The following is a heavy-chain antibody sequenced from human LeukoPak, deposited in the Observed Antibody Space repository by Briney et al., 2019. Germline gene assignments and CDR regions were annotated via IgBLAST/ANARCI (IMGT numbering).Heavy chain of an antibody. D-gene: IGHD2-15*01. CDR2: ISGSGGST. CDR3: AKTVSGYCSGGSCRTMDV. Sequence: GGSLRLSCAASGFTFSSYAMSWVRQAPGKGLEWVSAISGSGGSTYYADSVKGRFTISRDNSKNTLSLQMNSLRAEDTAVYYCAKTVSGYCSGGSCRTMDVWGQGTTVTVSS. J-gene: IGHJ6*02. CDR1: GFTFSSYA. V-gene: IGHV3-23*01.